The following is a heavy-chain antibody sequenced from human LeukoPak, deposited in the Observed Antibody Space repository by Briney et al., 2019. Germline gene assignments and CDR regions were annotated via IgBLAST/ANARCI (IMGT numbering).Heavy chain of an antibody. Sequence: ASLSVSCTASGYTFTGYYMHWVRQAPGQGLEWMGWIKTNSGGTNYAQTLRGRFTITTDTSTSTAYMELRSLTSDATAFYYCGRDALLYYYDSSGYPYYYGMDVWGQGTTVTVSS. CDR3: GRDALLYYYDSSGYPYYYGMDV. CDR2: IKTNSGGT. D-gene: IGHD3-22*01. J-gene: IGHJ6*02. CDR1: GYTFTGYY. V-gene: IGHV1-2*02.